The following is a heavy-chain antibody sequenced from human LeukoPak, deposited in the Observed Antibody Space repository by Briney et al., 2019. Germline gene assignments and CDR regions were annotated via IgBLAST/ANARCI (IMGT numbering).Heavy chain of an antibody. D-gene: IGHD5-12*01. CDR2: ISSSGSTI. CDR3: ALVDGYSNKN. J-gene: IGHJ4*02. Sequence: LSLTCAVYGGSFSGYYWSWIRQAPGKGLEWVSYISSSGSTIYYADSVKGRFTISRDNAKNSLYLQMNSLRAEDTAVYYCALVDGYSNKNWGQGTLVTVSS. CDR1: GGSFSGYY. V-gene: IGHV3-11*04.